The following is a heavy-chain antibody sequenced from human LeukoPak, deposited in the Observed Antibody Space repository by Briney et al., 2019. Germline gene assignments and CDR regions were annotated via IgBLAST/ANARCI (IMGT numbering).Heavy chain of an antibody. J-gene: IGHJ4*02. CDR3: AKEKYSSGWCFDY. Sequence: PGRSLRLSCAASGFTFSSYGMHWVRQAPGKGLEWVAVIWYDGSNKYYADSVKGRFTISRDNTKNTLYLQMNSLRAEDTAVYYCAKEKYSSGWCFDYWGQGTLVTVPS. CDR1: GFTFSSYG. D-gene: IGHD6-19*01. V-gene: IGHV3-33*06. CDR2: IWYDGSNK.